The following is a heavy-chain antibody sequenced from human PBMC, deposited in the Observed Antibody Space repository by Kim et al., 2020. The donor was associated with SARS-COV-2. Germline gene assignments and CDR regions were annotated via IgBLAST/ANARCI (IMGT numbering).Heavy chain of an antibody. CDR2: IGTAGDT. Sequence: GGSLRLSCVASGFTFSSYDMHWVRQATGKGLEWVSAIGTAGDTYYPGSVKGRFTISRENAKNSLYLQMNSLRAGDTAVYYCARGGYCSGGSCYSPYGYYYYGMDVWGQGTTVTVSS. D-gene: IGHD2-15*01. J-gene: IGHJ6*02. CDR3: ARGGYCSGGSCYSPYGYYYYGMDV. CDR1: GFTFSSYD. V-gene: IGHV3-13*04.